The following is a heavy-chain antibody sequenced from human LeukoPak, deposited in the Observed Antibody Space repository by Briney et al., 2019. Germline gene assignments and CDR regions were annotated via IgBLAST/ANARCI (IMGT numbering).Heavy chain of an antibody. J-gene: IGHJ4*02. CDR2: ISYVGSNK. CDR1: GFTFSSYA. V-gene: IGHV3-30-3*01. Sequence: GGSLRLSCAASGFTFSSYAMHWVRQAPGKGLEWVAVISYVGSNKYYADSVKGRFTISRDNSKNTLYLQMNSLRAEDTAVYYCAREWVQGSDYWGQGTLVTVSS. D-gene: IGHD1-26*01. CDR3: AREWVQGSDY.